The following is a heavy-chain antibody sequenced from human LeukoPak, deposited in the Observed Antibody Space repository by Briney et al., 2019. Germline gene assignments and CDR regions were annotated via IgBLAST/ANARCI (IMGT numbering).Heavy chain of an antibody. Sequence: SETLSLTCTVSGGSINSTGHCWAWLRQPPGKGLEWIGSVYYTGSTHKKPSLKSRVTMTVGTSKNQFSLKLSSVTAADTAIYFCARAGGMAYYYYHMDVWGKGTTVTVSS. CDR1: GGSINSTGHC. J-gene: IGHJ6*03. CDR2: VYYTGST. V-gene: IGHV4-39*07. CDR3: ARAGGMAYYYYHMDV. D-gene: IGHD5-24*01.